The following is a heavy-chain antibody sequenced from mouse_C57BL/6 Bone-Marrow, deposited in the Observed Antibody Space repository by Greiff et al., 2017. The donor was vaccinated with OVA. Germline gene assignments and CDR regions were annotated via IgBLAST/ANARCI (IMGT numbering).Heavy chain of an antibody. CDR3: ACPLLSGYAMDY. V-gene: IGHV1-80*01. CDR1: GYAFSSYW. D-gene: IGHD2-1*01. CDR2: IYPGDGDT. J-gene: IGHJ4*01. Sequence: VKLQQSGAELVKPGASVKISCKASGYAFSSYWMNWVKQRPGKGLEWIGQIYPGDGDTNYNGKFKGKATLTADKSSSTAYMQLSSLTSEDSAVYFCACPLLSGYAMDYWGQGTSVTVSS.